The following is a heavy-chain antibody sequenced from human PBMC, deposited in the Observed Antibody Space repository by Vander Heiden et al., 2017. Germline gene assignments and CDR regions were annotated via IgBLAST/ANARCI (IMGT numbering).Heavy chain of an antibody. CDR1: GGSISSSSYY. Sequence: QLQLQESGPGLVKPSETLSLTCTVPGGSISSSSYYWFWIRQPPGKGLEWIWSIYYSGSTYYNPSLKSRVTISVDTSKNQFSLKLSSVTAADTAVYYCARQGVHYDSSGYYYQYFQHWGQGTLVTVSS. V-gene: IGHV4-39*01. CDR3: ARQGVHYDSSGYYYQYFQH. J-gene: IGHJ1*01. CDR2: IYYSGST. D-gene: IGHD3-22*01.